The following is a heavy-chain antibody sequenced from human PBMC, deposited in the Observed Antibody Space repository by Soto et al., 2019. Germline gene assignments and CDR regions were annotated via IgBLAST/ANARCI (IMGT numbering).Heavy chain of an antibody. J-gene: IGHJ4*02. Sequence: QVPLVQSGAEVKKPGSSVKVSCKASGGTFSSYAISWVRQAPGQGLEWMGGIIPIFGTANYAQKFQGRVTITADESTSTAYMELSSLRSEDTAVYYCARDRREGCSGGSCFPDYWGQGTLVTVSS. CDR1: GGTFSSYA. CDR3: ARDRREGCSGGSCFPDY. D-gene: IGHD2-15*01. CDR2: IIPIFGTA. V-gene: IGHV1-69*01.